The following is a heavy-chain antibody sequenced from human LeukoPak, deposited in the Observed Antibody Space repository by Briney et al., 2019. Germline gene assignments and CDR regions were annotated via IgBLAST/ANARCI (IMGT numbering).Heavy chain of an antibody. Sequence: GGSLRLSCAASGFTLSSNYMSWVRQAPGGGLEWVSVIYSGGSTYYADSVKGRFTISRDNSKKTLYLQMNSLRAEDTAVYYCARDLCARSGSYFDYWGQGTLVTVSS. CDR2: IYSGGST. V-gene: IGHV3-53*01. CDR3: ARDLCARSGSYFDY. J-gene: IGHJ4*02. D-gene: IGHD1-26*01. CDR1: GFTLSSNY.